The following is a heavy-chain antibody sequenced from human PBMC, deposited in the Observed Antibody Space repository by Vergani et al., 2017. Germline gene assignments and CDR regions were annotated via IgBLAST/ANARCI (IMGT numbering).Heavy chain of an antibody. J-gene: IGHJ4*02. Sequence: QITLKESGPTLVKPTQTLTLTCTFSGFSLSTSGVGVGWIRQPPGKALEWLALIYWDDDKRYSPSLKSRLTITKDTSKNQVVLTMTNMDPVDTATYYCAHVDYSILPTYYFDYWGQGTLVTVFS. CDR1: GFSLSTSGVG. V-gene: IGHV2-5*02. D-gene: IGHD4-11*01. CDR2: IYWDDDK. CDR3: AHVDYSILPTYYFDY.